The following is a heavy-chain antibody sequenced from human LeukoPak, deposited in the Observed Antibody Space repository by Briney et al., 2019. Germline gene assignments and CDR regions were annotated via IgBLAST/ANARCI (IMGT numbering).Heavy chain of an antibody. V-gene: IGHV1-8*01. J-gene: IGHJ4*02. CDR2: MNPNSGNT. CDR1: GYTFTSYD. CDR3: ARGIKYSSRRNYFDY. D-gene: IGHD6-6*01. Sequence: ASVKVSCKASGYTFTSYDINWVRQATGQGLEWMGWMNPNSGNTGYAQKFQGRVTMTRNTSISTPYMELSSLRSEDTAVYYCARGIKYSSRRNYFDYWGQGTLVTVSS.